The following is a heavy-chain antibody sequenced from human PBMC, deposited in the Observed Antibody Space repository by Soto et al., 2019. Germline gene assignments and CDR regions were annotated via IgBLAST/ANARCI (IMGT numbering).Heavy chain of an antibody. D-gene: IGHD6-13*01. CDR3: ARDRHSSSPRATAAGTPHFGY. V-gene: IGHV1-18*04. CDR2: ISAYNGNT. CDR1: GYTFTNYW. J-gene: IGHJ4*02. Sequence: GESLKISCKGSGYTFTNYWIGWVRQAPGQGLEWMGWISAYNGNTNYAQKLQGRVTMTTDTSTSTAYMELRSLRSDDTAVYYCARDRHSSSPRATAAGTPHFGYWGQGTLVTVSS.